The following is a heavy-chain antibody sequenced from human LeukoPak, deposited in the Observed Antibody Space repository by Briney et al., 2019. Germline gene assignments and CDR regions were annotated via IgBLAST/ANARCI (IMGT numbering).Heavy chain of an antibody. J-gene: IGHJ3*02. CDR3: ARDNVRYDAFDI. CDR1: GFTFSRYS. D-gene: IGHD3-16*01. V-gene: IGHV3-21*01. CDR2: ISSSSSYI. Sequence: GGSLRLSCAASGFTFSRYSMNWVRQAPGKGLEWVSSISSSSSYIYYADSVRGRFTISRDNAKNSLYLQMNSLRAEDTAVYYCARDNVRYDAFDIWGQGTMVTVSS.